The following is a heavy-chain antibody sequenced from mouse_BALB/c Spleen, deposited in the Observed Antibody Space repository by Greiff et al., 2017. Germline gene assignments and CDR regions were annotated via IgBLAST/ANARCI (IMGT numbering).Heavy chain of an antibody. V-gene: IGHV1S137*01. CDR3: ARGYYRYDYYAMDY. CDR1: GYTFTDYA. J-gene: IGHJ4*01. D-gene: IGHD2-14*01. CDR2: ISTYYGDA. Sequence: VQLQESGAELVRPGVSVKISCKGSGYTFTDYAMHWVKQSHAKSLEWIGVISTYYGDASYNQKFKGKATMTVDKSSSTAYMELARLTSEDSAIYYCARGYYRYDYYAMDYWGQGTSVTVSS.